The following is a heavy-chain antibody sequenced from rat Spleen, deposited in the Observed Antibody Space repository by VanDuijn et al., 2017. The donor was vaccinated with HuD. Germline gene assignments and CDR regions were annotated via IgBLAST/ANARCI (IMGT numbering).Heavy chain of an antibody. D-gene: IGHD1-2*01. V-gene: IGHV3-1*01. CDR2: ISYSGST. CDR3: ARYQVYSSYRGVMDA. CDR1: GYSITSNY. J-gene: IGHJ4*01. Sequence: EVQLQESGPGLVKPSQSLSLTCSVTGYSITSNYWGWIRKFPGNKMEWIGHISYSGSTSYNPSLKSRISITRDTSKNQFFLQLNSVTTEDTATYYCARYQVYSSYRGVMDAWGQGASVTVSS.